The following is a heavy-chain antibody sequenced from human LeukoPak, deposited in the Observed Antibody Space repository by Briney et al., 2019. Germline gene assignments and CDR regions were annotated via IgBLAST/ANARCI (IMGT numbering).Heavy chain of an antibody. CDR3: AGGYYYDSRLNWFDL. CDR2: IKQDGSEK. CDR1: GFTFSSCW. Sequence: GGSLRLSCAASGFTFSSCWMSWVRQAPGKGLEWVANIKQDGSEKYYVDSVKGRFTICRDNAKNSLYLQMHSLRAEDTAVYYCAGGYYYDSRLNWFDLWGQGTLVSVSS. D-gene: IGHD3-22*01. V-gene: IGHV3-7*04. J-gene: IGHJ5*02.